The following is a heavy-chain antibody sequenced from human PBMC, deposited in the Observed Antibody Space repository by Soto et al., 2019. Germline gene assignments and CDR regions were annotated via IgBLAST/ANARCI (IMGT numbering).Heavy chain of an antibody. CDR3: VKGGYYYDNSGYYPFDY. CDR1: GFTFSSYA. CDR2: ISTNGGST. V-gene: IGHV3-64D*06. D-gene: IGHD3-22*01. Sequence: GGSLRLSCSASGFTFSSYAMHWVRQAPGKGLEYVSSISTNGGSTHYADSVKGRFTISRDNSKNTQYLQMSSLRADDTAVYYCVKGGYYYDNSGYYPFDYWGQGT. J-gene: IGHJ4*02.